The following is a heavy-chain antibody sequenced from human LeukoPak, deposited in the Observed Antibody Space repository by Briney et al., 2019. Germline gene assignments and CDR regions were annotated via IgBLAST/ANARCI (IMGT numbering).Heavy chain of an antibody. D-gene: IGHD6-25*01. Sequence: PGGSLRLSCTASGFTFSSYWMSWVRQAPGKGLEWVANIKEDGNKKYYVDSLKGRFTISRDNAKSSLYLQLNSLRAEDTAVYYCARGLAVSGYYFDFWGQGTLVTVSS. CDR1: GFTFSSYW. CDR2: IKEDGNKK. V-gene: IGHV3-7*01. CDR3: ARGLAVSGYYFDF. J-gene: IGHJ4*02.